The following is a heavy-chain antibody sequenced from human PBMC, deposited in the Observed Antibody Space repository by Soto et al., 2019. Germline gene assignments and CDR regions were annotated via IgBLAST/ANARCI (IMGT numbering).Heavy chain of an antibody. CDR1: GFTFSTYG. D-gene: IGHD3-22*01. Sequence: QLQLVESGGGVVQPGRSLRLSCAAAGFTFSTYGMHWVRQAPGKGLEWVSLISYDGTNKYYTDSVKGRFTISRDNSKNTVFLQMNSLRAEDTAVYFCARDYYDNSANEWGQGTLVTVSS. CDR2: ISYDGTNK. V-gene: IGHV3-30*03. J-gene: IGHJ1*01. CDR3: ARDYYDNSANE.